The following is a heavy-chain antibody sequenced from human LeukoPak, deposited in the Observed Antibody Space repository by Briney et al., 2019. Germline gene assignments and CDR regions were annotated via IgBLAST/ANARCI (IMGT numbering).Heavy chain of an antibody. CDR3: ATRSGAPYYFDY. J-gene: IGHJ4*02. D-gene: IGHD7-27*01. V-gene: IGHV4-39*01. CDR1: GGSISSSSYY. Sequence: SETLSLTCTVSGGSISSSSYYWGWTRQPPGKGLEWIGSIYYSGSTYYNPSLKSRVTISVDTSKNQFSLKLSSVTAADTAVYYCATRSGAPYYFDYWGQGTLVTVSS. CDR2: IYYSGST.